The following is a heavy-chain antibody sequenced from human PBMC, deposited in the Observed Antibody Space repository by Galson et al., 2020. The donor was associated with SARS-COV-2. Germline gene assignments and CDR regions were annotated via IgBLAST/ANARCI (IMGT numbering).Heavy chain of an antibody. V-gene: IGHV1-69*13. CDR1: GGTFSSYA. Sequence: SVKVSCKASGGTFSSYAISWVRQAPGQGLEWMGGIIPIFGTANYAQKFQGRVTITADESTSTAYMELSSLRSEDTAVYYCASSFSVVVTATWETFDIWGQGTMVTVSS. CDR3: ASSFSVVVTATWETFDI. J-gene: IGHJ3*02. CDR2: IIPIFGTA. D-gene: IGHD2-21*02.